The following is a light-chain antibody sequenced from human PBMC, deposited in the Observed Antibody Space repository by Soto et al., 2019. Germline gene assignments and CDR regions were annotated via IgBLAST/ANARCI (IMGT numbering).Light chain of an antibody. J-gene: IGKJ3*01. CDR2: TAS. CDR3: QHTSAAPFT. V-gene: IGKV1-39*01. CDR1: QNINTY. Sequence: DIQMTQSPSSLSASVGDRVTITCRASQNINTYLNWYQQRPGQAPQLLIFTASSFQGGVPARFSASGSRTDFTLTISSLQPDDFATYYCQHTSAAPFTFGPGTKVDIK.